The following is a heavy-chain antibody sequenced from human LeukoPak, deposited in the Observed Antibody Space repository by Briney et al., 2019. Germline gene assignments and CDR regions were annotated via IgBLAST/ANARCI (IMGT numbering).Heavy chain of an antibody. CDR2: IYYSGST. J-gene: IGHJ3*02. Sequence: NPSETQSLTCTVSGGSISSSSYYWGWIRQPPGKGLEWIGSIYYSGSTYYNPSLKSRVTISVYTSKNQFSLRLNSVTAADASIYYCARIPTNAVPSAHNGFDIWGQGTMLAVSP. V-gene: IGHV4-39*01. D-gene: IGHD6-19*01. CDR3: ARIPTNAVPSAHNGFDI. CDR1: GGSISSSSYY.